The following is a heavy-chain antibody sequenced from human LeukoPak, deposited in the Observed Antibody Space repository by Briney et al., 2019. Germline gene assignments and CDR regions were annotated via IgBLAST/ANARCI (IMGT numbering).Heavy chain of an antibody. CDR3: ARDQGFKGNYYYGMDV. CDR2: INPNSGGT. Sequence: ASVKVSCKASGYIFTDYYIHWVRQAPGQGLEWMGWINPNSGGTNYAQKFEGWVTMTRDTSITTVYMELSRLRSDDVAVYYCARDQGFKGNYYYGMDVWGQGTTVTVSS. D-gene: IGHD3-3*01. J-gene: IGHJ6*02. CDR1: GYIFTDYY. V-gene: IGHV1-2*04.